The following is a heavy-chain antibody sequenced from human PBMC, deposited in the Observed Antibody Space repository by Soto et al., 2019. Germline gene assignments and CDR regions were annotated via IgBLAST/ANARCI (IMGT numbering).Heavy chain of an antibody. V-gene: IGHV1-2*02. J-gene: IGHJ4*02. CDR2: INPNSGGT. CDR3: ARQLAYCGGDCYTEPLDY. D-gene: IGHD2-21*02. CDR1: GYTFTGYY. Sequence: QVQLVQSGAEVKNPGASVKVSCKASGYTFTGYYIHFVRQAPGQGLEWMGWINPNSGGTKYAKNFQGRVTLTRDTSISTVYMELSRLRSDDPAVYYCARQLAYCGGDCYTEPLDYWGQGTLVTVSS.